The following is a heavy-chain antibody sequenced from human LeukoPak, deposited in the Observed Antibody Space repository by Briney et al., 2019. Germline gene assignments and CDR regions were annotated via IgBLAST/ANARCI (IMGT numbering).Heavy chain of an antibody. J-gene: IGHJ3*02. D-gene: IGHD2-2*01. V-gene: IGHV4-59*01. CDR3: ASRYCSSTSCYHLDAFDI. CDR2: IYYSGST. Sequence: ASETLSLTCTVSGVSISSYYWSWIRQPPGKGLEWIGYIYYSGSTNYNPSLKSRVTISVDTSKNQFSLKLSSVTAADTAVYYCASRYCSSTSCYHLDAFDIWGQGTMVTVSS. CDR1: GVSISSYY.